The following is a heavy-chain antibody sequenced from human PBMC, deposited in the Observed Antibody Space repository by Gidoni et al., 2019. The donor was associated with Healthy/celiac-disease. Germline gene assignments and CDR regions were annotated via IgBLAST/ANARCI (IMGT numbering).Heavy chain of an antibody. D-gene: IGHD2-15*01. CDR1: GGSFSGYY. J-gene: IGHJ5*02. CDR3: ARGSRAIVVVVAATPYWFDP. Sequence: QVQLQQWGAGLLKPSGTLSLTCAVYGGSFSGYYWSCIRQPPGKGLEWIGEINHSGSTNYNPSLKSRVTISVDTSKNQFSLKLSSVTAADTAVYYCARGSRAIVVVVAATPYWFDPWGQGTLVTVSS. V-gene: IGHV4-34*01. CDR2: INHSGST.